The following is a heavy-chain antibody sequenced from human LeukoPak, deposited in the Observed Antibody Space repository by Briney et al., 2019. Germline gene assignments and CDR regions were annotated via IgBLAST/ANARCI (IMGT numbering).Heavy chain of an antibody. CDR3: ATESRRQQLVPRRALGY. CDR2: FDPEDGET. V-gene: IGHV1-24*01. Sequence: ASVKVSCKVSGYTLTELSMHWVRQAPGKGLEWMGGFDPEDGETIYAQKFQGRVTMTEDTSTDTAYMELSSLRSEDTAVYYRATESRRQQLVPRRALGYWGQGTLVTVSS. D-gene: IGHD6-13*01. CDR1: GYTLTELS. J-gene: IGHJ4*02.